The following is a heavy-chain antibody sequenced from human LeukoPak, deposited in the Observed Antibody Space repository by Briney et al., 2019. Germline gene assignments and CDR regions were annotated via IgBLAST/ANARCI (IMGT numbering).Heavy chain of an antibody. CDR1: GGSISSSSYY. J-gene: IGHJ3*02. CDR3: ARGTGSSWYEGAFDI. D-gene: IGHD6-13*01. V-gene: IGHV4-39*07. Sequence: SETLSLTCTVSGGSISSSSYYWGWIRQPPGKGLEWIGSIYYSGSTYYNPSLKSRVTISVDTSKNQFSLKLSSVTAADTAVYYCARGTGSSWYEGAFDIWGQGTMVTVSS. CDR2: IYYSGST.